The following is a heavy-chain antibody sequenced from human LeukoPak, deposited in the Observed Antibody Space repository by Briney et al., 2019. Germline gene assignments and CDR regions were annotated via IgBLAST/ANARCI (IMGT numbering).Heavy chain of an antibody. J-gene: IGHJ5*02. V-gene: IGHV4-30-4*08. CDR3: ARVGLDCSSTSCYLNWFDP. Sequence: SSETLSLTCTVSGGSISSGDYYWSWLRQPPGKGLEWIGYIYYSGSTYYNPSLKSRVTISVDTSKNQFSLKLSSVTAADTAVYYCARVGLDCSSTSCYLNWFDPWGQGTLVTVSS. CDR1: GGSISSGDYY. D-gene: IGHD2-2*01. CDR2: IYYSGST.